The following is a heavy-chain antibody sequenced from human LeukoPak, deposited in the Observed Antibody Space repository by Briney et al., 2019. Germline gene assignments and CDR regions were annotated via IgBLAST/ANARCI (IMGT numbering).Heavy chain of an antibody. V-gene: IGHV3-21*01. Sequence: PGGSLRLSCAASGFIFSSYSMNWVRQAPGKGLEWVSSISSSSNYIYYADSVKGRFTISRDNAEDSLYLQMNSLGAEGTAVYYCARANQAGFSSSWSYFDYWGQGALVTVSS. J-gene: IGHJ4*02. CDR3: ARANQAGFSSSWSYFDY. CDR1: GFIFSSYS. CDR2: ISSSSNYI. D-gene: IGHD6-13*01.